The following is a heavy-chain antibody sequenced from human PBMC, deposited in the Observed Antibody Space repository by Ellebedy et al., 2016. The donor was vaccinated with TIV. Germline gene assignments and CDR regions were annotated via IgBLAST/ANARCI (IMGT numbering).Heavy chain of an antibody. Sequence: GESLKISCAASGFTFSNYAMNWVRQAPGKGLEWVSVITCNGGATYYADSVKGRFTISRHNARNSVSLQMNSLRAEDTAVYYCARGVGVHHSYYFDYWGQGALVTVSS. V-gene: IGHV3-23*01. CDR2: ITCNGGAT. CDR1: GFTFSNYA. J-gene: IGHJ4*02. CDR3: ARGVGVHHSYYFDY. D-gene: IGHD1-26*01.